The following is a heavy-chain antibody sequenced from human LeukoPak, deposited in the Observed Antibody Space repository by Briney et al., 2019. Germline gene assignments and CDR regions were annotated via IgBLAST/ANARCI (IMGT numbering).Heavy chain of an antibody. CDR1: GFTFSSFG. Sequence: GGSLRLSCAASGFTFSSFGMHWVRQAPGKGLEWVTLTSHDGSNKYYADSVKGRLTISRDNSKNTLYLQMSSLRAEDTAVYYCTKDPLPRSAGYPGDYWGQGTLVTVSA. J-gene: IGHJ4*02. CDR2: TSHDGSNK. D-gene: IGHD1-26*01. V-gene: IGHV3-30*18. CDR3: TKDPLPRSAGYPGDY.